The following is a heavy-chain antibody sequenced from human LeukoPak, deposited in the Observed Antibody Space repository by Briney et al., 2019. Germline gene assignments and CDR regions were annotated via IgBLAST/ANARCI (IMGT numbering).Heavy chain of an antibody. D-gene: IGHD4-11*01. V-gene: IGHV3-23*01. CDR1: GFTFSNYA. CDR2: ISGSGDLT. CDR3: VRGVPKTSYYYYYMDV. Sequence: PGGSLRLSCAASGFTFSNYAMTWVRQAPGKGLEWVLTISGSGDLTYFADSVKGRFTISRDNSKNTLYLQMNSLRAEDTAVYYCVRGVPKTSYYYYYMDVWGKGTTVTVSS. J-gene: IGHJ6*03.